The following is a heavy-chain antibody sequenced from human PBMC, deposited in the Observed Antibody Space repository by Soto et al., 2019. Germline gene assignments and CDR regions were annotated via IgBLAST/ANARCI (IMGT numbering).Heavy chain of an antibody. J-gene: IGHJ5*02. CDR2: IYYSGST. V-gene: IGHV4-61*01. CDR1: GGSVSSGSYY. D-gene: IGHD3-10*01. CDR3: ARDSNTYYYGSGSFGP. Sequence: SETLSLTCTVSGGSVSSGSYYWSWIRQPPGKGLEWIGYIYYSGSTNYNPSLKSRVTISVDTSKNQFSLKLSSVTAADTAVYYCARDSNTYYYGSGSFGPWGQGTLVTVSS.